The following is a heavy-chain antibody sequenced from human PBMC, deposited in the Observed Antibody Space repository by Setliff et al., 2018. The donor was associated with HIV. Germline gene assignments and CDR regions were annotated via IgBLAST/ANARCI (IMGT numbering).Heavy chain of an antibody. D-gene: IGHD3-3*01. J-gene: IGHJ4*02. V-gene: IGHV4-34*01. CDR1: GGSFSGYY. CDR2: IYYSGST. CDR3: ARDQSDWFY. Sequence: SETLSLTCTVYGGSFSGYYWTWIRQPPGKGLEWIGSIYYSGSTYYNPSLKSRVTISVDTSKSQFSLKLNSVTAADTAVYYCARDQSDWFYWGQGTLVTVSS.